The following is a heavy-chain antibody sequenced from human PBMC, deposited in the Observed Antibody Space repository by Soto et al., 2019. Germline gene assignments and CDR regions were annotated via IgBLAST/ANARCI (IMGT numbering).Heavy chain of an antibody. CDR1: GFTFSSYA. Sequence: QVQLVESGGGVVQPGRSLRLSCAASGFTFSSYAMLWVRQAPGKGLGWVAFISYDGSNKYYADSVKGRFTISIDNFKNKLYQQMNILRAEVTAVYHCARRQSTRDTAMAYGMDVWGQGTTVTVSS. J-gene: IGHJ6*02. V-gene: IGHV3-30-3*01. D-gene: IGHD5-18*01. CDR2: ISYDGSNK. CDR3: ARRQSTRDTAMAYGMDV.